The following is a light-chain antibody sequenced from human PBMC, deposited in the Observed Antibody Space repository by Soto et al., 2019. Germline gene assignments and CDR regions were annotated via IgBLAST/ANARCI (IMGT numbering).Light chain of an antibody. Sequence: QLVLTQPPSASGTPGQRVTISCSGGTSNIGSNTVNWYQHVPGTAPKLLIYNNNQRPSGVPDRFSGSKSGTSASLAISGLQSEDEADYFCAGWDDSLTGWVFGGGTKLTVL. CDR3: AGWDDSLTGWV. J-gene: IGLJ3*02. CDR2: NNN. V-gene: IGLV1-44*01. CDR1: TSNIGSNT.